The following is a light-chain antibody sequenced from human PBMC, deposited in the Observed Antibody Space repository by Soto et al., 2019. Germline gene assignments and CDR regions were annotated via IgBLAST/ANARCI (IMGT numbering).Light chain of an antibody. CDR2: DAS. J-gene: IGKJ5*01. CDR3: QHADSFPLIT. CDR1: QTISTW. V-gene: IGKV1-5*01. Sequence: DFQMTQSPSSLSASVGDRVTITCRASQTISTWLAWYQQKPGKAPNLLIYDASSLQSGVPSRFSGSGSGTEFTLTIGSLQPDDFATYYCQHADSFPLITFGQGTRLEIK.